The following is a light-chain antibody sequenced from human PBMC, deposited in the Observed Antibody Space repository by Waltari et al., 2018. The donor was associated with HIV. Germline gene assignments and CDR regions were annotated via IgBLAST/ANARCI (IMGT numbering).Light chain of an antibody. CDR1: SPNLGSNY. Sequence: QSVLTQPPSPSGTPATRVTIPCSGSSPNLGSNYVYGYQQLPGTPPKLLIDRNNQRPSGFPDRFSGSKSGTAASLAISRLRSEDEADYYCAAWDDSLSGYWVFGGGTKLTVL. J-gene: IGLJ3*02. CDR2: RNN. CDR3: AAWDDSLSGYWV. V-gene: IGLV1-47*01.